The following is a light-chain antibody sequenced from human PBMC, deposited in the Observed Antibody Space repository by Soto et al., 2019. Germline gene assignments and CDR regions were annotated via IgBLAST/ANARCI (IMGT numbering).Light chain of an antibody. CDR3: QQKT. Sequence: DIQMTQSPSTLSASVGDRVTITCRASQSIGSWLAWYQQKPGKAPKLLIYDASSLESGVPSRFSGSGSGTEFTLTISSLQPDDFATYYCQQKTFGQGTKVDI. V-gene: IGKV1-5*01. CDR1: QSIGSW. J-gene: IGKJ1*01. CDR2: DAS.